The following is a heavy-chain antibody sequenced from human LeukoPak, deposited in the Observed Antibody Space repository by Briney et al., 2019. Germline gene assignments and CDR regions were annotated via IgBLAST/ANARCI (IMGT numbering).Heavy chain of an antibody. V-gene: IGHV3-7*01. J-gene: IGHJ4*02. Sequence: PGGSLRLSCAASGFTFSTYWMSWVRQAPERGLEWLANIKQDGSDEYYVDSVKGRFTISRDNAKNSLYLQMNSLRAEDTAVYYCATGGGNFDYWGQGTLVTVSS. CDR2: IKQDGSDE. D-gene: IGHD1-14*01. CDR1: GFTFSTYW. CDR3: ATGGGNFDY.